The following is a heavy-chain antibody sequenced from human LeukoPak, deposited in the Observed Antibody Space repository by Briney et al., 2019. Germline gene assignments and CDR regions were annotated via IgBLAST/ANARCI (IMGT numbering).Heavy chain of an antibody. V-gene: IGHV3-9*01. CDR3: ARGYSSSSWGGVAFDI. J-gene: IGHJ3*02. Sequence: PGRSLRLSCAASGFTFDDYAMHWVRQAPGKGLEWVSGISWNSGSIGYADSVKGRFTISRDNAKNSLYLQMNSLRAEDTAVYYCARGYSSSSWGGVAFDIWGQGTMVTVSS. CDR1: GFTFDDYA. CDR2: ISWNSGSI. D-gene: IGHD6-6*01.